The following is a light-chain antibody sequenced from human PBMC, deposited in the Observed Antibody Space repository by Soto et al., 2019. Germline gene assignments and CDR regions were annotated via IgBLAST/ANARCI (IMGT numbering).Light chain of an antibody. CDR1: SSDVGGYNY. V-gene: IGLV2-14*01. CDR2: DVT. J-gene: IGLJ2*01. CDR3: SSFSSSTTLL. Sequence: QSALTQPASVSGSPGQSITISCTGTSSDVGGYNYVSWYQPHPGKAPKLLIYDVTNRPSGVSNRFSCSKSGNTASLTLSGLQAEDESDYYCSSFSSSTTLLFGGGTKLNVL.